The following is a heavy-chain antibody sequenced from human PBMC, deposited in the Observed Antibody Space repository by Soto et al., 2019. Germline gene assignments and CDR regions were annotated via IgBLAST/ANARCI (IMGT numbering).Heavy chain of an antibody. CDR3: ARVRQGRFDY. D-gene: IGHD1-26*01. V-gene: IGHV3-11*01. J-gene: IGHJ4*02. Sequence: LRLSCAASGFIFSDYYMSWIRQAPGKGLEWVSYITSGGGTIYYADSVKGRFTISRDNAKNSLSLQMNSLRAEDTAVYYCARVRQGRFDYWGQGTLVTVSS. CDR2: ITSGGGTI. CDR1: GFIFSDYY.